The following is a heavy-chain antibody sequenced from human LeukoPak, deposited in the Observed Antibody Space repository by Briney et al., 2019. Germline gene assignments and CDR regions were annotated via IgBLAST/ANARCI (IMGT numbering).Heavy chain of an antibody. J-gene: IGHJ4*02. D-gene: IGHD1-26*01. CDR2: ISYDGSNK. V-gene: IGHV3-30*18. Sequence: PGGSLRLSCAASGFTFSSYGMHWVRQAPGKGLEWVAVISYDGSNKYYADSVKGRFTISRDNSKNTLYLQINSLRAEDTAVYYCAKGMSGSYYDYWGQGTLVTVSS. CDR3: AKGMSGSYYDY. CDR1: GFTFSSYG.